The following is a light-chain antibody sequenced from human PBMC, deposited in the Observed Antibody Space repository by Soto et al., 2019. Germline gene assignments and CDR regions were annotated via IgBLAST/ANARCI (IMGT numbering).Light chain of an antibody. CDR3: SSYTSSSTWV. V-gene: IGLV2-14*01. CDR2: EVR. CDR1: SSDVGGYKY. Sequence: QSALTQPASVSGSPGQSITISCTGTSSDVGGYKYVSWSQQHPGKAPKLMIYEVRNRPSGVSNRFSGSKSGNTASLTISELQAEDEADYYCSSYTSSSTWVFGGGTKVTVL. J-gene: IGLJ3*02.